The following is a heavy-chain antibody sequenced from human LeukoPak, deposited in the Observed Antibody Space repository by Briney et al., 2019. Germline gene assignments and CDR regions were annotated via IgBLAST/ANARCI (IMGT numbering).Heavy chain of an antibody. CDR3: ASNVDPDMEGDY. J-gene: IGHJ4*02. CDR2: IIWSSGSI. Sequence: GGSLTLSCAASGFTFDDYAMHWVRHAPGEGREGVAGIIWSSGSIGYAGSVKGRFTISRDNAKNSLYLQVNTVRGDDTAVYYCASNVDPDMEGDYWGQGTLLTVSS. CDR1: GFTFDDYA. V-gene: IGHV3-9*01. D-gene: IGHD5-18*01.